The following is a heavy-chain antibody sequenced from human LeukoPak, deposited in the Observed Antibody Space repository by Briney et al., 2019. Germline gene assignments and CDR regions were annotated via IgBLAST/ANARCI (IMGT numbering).Heavy chain of an antibody. CDR3: ANDPFRFLEWLPNFDY. Sequence: PGGSLRLSCAASGFTFSSHAMSWVRQAPGKGLEWVSAISGSGGSTYYADSVKGRFTISRDNSKNTLYLQMNSLRAEDTAVYYCANDPFRFLEWLPNFDYWGQGTLVTVSS. V-gene: IGHV3-23*01. CDR1: GFTFSSHA. J-gene: IGHJ4*02. CDR2: ISGSGGST. D-gene: IGHD3-3*01.